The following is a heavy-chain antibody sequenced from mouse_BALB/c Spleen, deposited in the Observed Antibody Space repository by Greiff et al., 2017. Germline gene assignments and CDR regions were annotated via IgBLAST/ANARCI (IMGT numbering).Heavy chain of an antibody. CDR3: ARNLDYGSSYVEVDY. CDR1: GYTFTNYW. Sequence: VQLVESGAELVRPGTSVKMSCKAAGYTFTNYWIGWVKQRPGHGLEWIGDIYPGGGYTNYNEKFKGKATLTADTSSSTAYMQLSSLTSEDSAIYYCARNLDYGSSYVEVDYWGQGTSVTVSS. CDR2: IYPGGGYT. D-gene: IGHD1-1*01. J-gene: IGHJ4*01. V-gene: IGHV1-63*02.